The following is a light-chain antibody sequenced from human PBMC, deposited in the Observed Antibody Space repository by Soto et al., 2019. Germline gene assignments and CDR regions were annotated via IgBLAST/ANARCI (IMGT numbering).Light chain of an antibody. CDR3: QQRTNWPSST. CDR2: DAS. Sequence: EIVLTQSPATLSLSPGERATLSCRASQSVNSYLAWYQQKPGQAPRLLISDASNRATGIPGRFSGSGSGTDFTLTISSLEPEDFAIYYCQQRTNWPSSTFGQGTRLDIK. CDR1: QSVNSY. V-gene: IGKV3-11*01. J-gene: IGKJ5*01.